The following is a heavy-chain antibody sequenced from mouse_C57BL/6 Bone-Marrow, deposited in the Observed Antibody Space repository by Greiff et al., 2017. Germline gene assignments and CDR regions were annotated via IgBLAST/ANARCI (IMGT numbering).Heavy chain of an antibody. V-gene: IGHV1-22*01. CDR2: INPNNGGT. CDR1: GYTFTDYN. Sequence: VQLQQSGPGLVKPGASVKMSCKASGYTFTDYNMHWVKQSHGKSLEWIGYINPNNGGTSYNQKFKGKATLTVNKSSSTAYMELRSLTSEDSAVYYCAGGATVVARGYWGQGTTLTVSS. D-gene: IGHD1-1*01. J-gene: IGHJ2*01. CDR3: AGGATVVARGY.